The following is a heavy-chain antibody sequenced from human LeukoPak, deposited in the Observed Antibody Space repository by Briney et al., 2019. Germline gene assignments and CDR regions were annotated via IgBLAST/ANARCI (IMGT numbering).Heavy chain of an antibody. Sequence: GGSLRLSCAASGFTFTKHGIHWVRQAPGKGLEWVAVISYDGNNKNYADSVKGRFTISRDNSKNMLYLQMNSLGGEDTAVYYCAKALSGYDSGYYYDMDVWGQGTTVTVFS. CDR1: GFTFTKHG. J-gene: IGHJ6*02. D-gene: IGHD5-12*01. V-gene: IGHV3-30*18. CDR3: AKALSGYDSGYYYDMDV. CDR2: ISYDGNNK.